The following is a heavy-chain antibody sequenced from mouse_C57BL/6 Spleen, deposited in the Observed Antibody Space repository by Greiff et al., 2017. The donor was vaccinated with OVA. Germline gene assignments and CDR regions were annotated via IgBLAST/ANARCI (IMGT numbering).Heavy chain of an antibody. Sequence: EVMLVESGGGLVQPGGSLSLSCAASGFTFTDYYMSWVRQPPGKALEWLGFIRNKANGYTTEYSASVKGRFTISRDNSQSILYLQVNALRAEDSATYYCARYSNYYFDYWGQGTTLTVSS. CDR2: IRNKANGYTT. D-gene: IGHD2-1*01. CDR1: GFTFTDYY. CDR3: ARYSNYYFDY. J-gene: IGHJ2*01. V-gene: IGHV7-3*01.